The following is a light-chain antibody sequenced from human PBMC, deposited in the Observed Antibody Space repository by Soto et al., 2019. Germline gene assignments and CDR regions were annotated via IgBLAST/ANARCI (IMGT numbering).Light chain of an antibody. V-gene: IGLV2-14*01. CDR2: DVN. Sequence: QSVLTQPASVSGSPGQSITISCTGTSSDVGGYNVSWYQQHPGKAPKLMIFDVNNRPSGVSNRFSGSKSGNTASLTISGLQAEDEADSYCCSYTSSSTYVFGTGTKVTVL. CDR1: SSDVGGYN. J-gene: IGLJ1*01. CDR3: CSYTSSSTYV.